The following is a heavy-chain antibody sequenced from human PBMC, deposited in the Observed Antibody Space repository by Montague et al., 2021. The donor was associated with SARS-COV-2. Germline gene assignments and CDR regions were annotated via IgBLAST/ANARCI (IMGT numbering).Heavy chain of an antibody. J-gene: IGHJ5*02. V-gene: IGHV4-39*01. CDR2: IYYSGST. CDR1: GGSISSSSYY. Sequence: SETLSLTCIVSGGSISSSSYYWGWIRQPPGKGLEWIGSIYYSGSTYYNPSLKSRVTISVDTSKNQFSLKLSSVTAADTAVYYCARGLVGWFDPWGQGTLVTVSS. D-gene: IGHD3/OR15-3a*01. CDR3: ARGLVGWFDP.